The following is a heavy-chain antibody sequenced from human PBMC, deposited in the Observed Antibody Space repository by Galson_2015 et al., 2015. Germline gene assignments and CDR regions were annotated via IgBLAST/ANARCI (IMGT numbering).Heavy chain of an antibody. CDR2: INAGNGNT. J-gene: IGHJ4*02. D-gene: IGHD5-12*01. Sequence: SVKVSCKASGYTFTSYAMHWVRQAPGQRLEWMGWINAGNGNTKYSQKFQGRVTITRDTSASTAYMELSSLRSEDTAVYYCARSPKWLRSYFDYWGQGTLVTVSS. CDR3: ARSPKWLRSYFDY. V-gene: IGHV1-3*01. CDR1: GYTFTSYA.